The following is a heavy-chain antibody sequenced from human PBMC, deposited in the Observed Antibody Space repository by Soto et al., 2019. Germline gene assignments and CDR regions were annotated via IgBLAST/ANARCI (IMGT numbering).Heavy chain of an antibody. CDR3: VKDESINWYSGHFRH. D-gene: IGHD6-13*01. CDR1: GFTFDDYA. CDR2: INWNSGSI. J-gene: IGHJ1*01. Sequence: SLRLSCAASGFTFDDYAMHWVRQVPGKGLEWVSGINWNSGSIGYGDSVKGRFAISRDNAKNSLHLQMDSLSAEDTAFYYCVKDESINWYSGHFRHWGQGTLVTVSS. V-gene: IGHV3-9*01.